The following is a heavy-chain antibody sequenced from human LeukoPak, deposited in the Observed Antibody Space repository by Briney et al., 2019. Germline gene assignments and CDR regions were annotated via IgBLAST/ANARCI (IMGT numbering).Heavy chain of an antibody. D-gene: IGHD2-8*01. J-gene: IGHJ6*02. Sequence: PSETLSLTCTVSGGSISSGGYYWSWIRQHPGKGLEWIGYIYYSGSTYYNPSLKSRVTISVDTSKSQFSLKLSSVTAADTAVYYCARQKKMGDYYYYGMDVWGQGTTVTVSS. CDR3: ARQKKMGDYYYYGMDV. CDR1: GGSISSGGYY. CDR2: IYYSGST. V-gene: IGHV4-31*03.